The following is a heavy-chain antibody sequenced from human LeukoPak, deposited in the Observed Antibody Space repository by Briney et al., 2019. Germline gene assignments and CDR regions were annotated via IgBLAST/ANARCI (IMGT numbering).Heavy chain of an antibody. V-gene: IGHV3-23*01. CDR2: ISGSGGST. Sequence: GGSLRLSCAASGFTFSSYAMSWVRQAPGKGLEWVSAISGSGGSTYYADSVKGRFTISRDNSKSTLYLQMNSLRAEDTAVYYCAKDQQLVRKFDYWGQGTLVTVSS. D-gene: IGHD6-13*01. J-gene: IGHJ4*02. CDR1: GFTFSSYA. CDR3: AKDQQLVRKFDY.